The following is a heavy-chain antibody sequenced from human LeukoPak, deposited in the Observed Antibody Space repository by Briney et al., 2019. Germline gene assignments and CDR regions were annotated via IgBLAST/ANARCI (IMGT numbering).Heavy chain of an antibody. CDR1: GYTFTDYY. V-gene: IGHV1-2*02. CDR3: AREGGFDI. J-gene: IGHJ3*02. CDR2: INPSSGGT. Sequence: ASVKVSLTASGYTFTDYYMHWVRQPPGQGLEWMGWINPSSGGTNYAQKFQGRVTITRDTSISTAYMELSRLRSDDTAVYYCAREGGFDIWGQGTMVTVPS.